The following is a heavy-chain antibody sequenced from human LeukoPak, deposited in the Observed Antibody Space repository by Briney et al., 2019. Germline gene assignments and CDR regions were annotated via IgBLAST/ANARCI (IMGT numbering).Heavy chain of an antibody. CDR3: ARVVVAANYYYYYGMDV. V-gene: IGHV4-30-2*01. CDR1: GGSISSGGYS. D-gene: IGHD2-15*01. CDR2: IYHSGST. Sequence: PSETLSLTCAVSGGSISSGGYSWSWIRQPPGKGLEWIGYIYHSGSTYYNPSLKSRVTISVDRSKNQFSLKLSSVTAADTAVYYCARVVVAANYYYYYGMDVWGQGTTVTVSS. J-gene: IGHJ6*02.